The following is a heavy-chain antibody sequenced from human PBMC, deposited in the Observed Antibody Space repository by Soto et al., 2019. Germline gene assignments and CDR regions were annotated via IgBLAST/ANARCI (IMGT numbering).Heavy chain of an antibody. Sequence: SETLSLTCAVSGGSISSGGYSWSWIRQPPGKGLEWIGYIYHSGSTYYNPSLKSRVTISVDRSKNQFSLKLSSVTAADTAVYFCARHDGSRSTDYWGQGTLVTVSS. CDR3: ARHDGSRSTDY. V-gene: IGHV4-30-2*01. D-gene: IGHD3-10*01. J-gene: IGHJ4*02. CDR1: GGSISSGGYS. CDR2: IYHSGST.